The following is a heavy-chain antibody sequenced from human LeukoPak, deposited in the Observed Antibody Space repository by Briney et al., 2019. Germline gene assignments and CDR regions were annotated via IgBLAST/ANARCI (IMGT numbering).Heavy chain of an antibody. D-gene: IGHD4-23*01. V-gene: IGHV3-30*02. Sequence: PGGPLRLSCAASGFTFSSYGMHGVRQAPAKGLEWVAFIRYDGSNKYYADSVKGRFTISRDNSKNTLYLQMNSLRAEDTAVYYCAKSFLGPATVVYLDYWGQGTLVTVSS. CDR2: IRYDGSNK. J-gene: IGHJ4*02. CDR1: GFTFSSYG. CDR3: AKSFLGPATVVYLDY.